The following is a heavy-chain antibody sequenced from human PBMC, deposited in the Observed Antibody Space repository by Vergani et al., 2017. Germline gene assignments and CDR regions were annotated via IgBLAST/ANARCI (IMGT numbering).Heavy chain of an antibody. J-gene: IGHJ4*02. CDR3: ARDRSGYYLGPFDY. V-gene: IGHV3-30-3*01. D-gene: IGHD3-22*01. Sequence: VQLVESGGGLVKPGGSLRLSCAASGFTFSSYYMHWVRQAPGKGLEWVAVISYDGSNKYYADSVKGRFTISRDNSKNTLYLQMNSLRAEDTAVYYCARDRSGYYLGPFDYWGQGTLVTVSS. CDR2: ISYDGSNK. CDR1: GFTFSSYY.